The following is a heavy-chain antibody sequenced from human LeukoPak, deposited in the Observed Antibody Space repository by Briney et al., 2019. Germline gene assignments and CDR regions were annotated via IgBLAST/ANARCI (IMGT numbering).Heavy chain of an antibody. CDR3: AREDYSNKRGAYYYYYGMDV. D-gene: IGHD4-4*01. CDR1: GGTFSSYA. J-gene: IGHJ6*02. Sequence: ASVKVSCKASGGTFSSYAISWVRQAPGQGLEWMGRIIPILGIANYAQKFQGRVTITADKSTSTAYMELSSLRSEDTAVYYCAREDYSNKRGAYYYYYGMDVWGQGTTVTVSS. CDR2: IIPILGIA. V-gene: IGHV1-69*04.